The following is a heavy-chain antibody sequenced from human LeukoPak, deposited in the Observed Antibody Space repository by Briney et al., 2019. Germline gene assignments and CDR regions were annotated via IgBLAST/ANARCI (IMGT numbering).Heavy chain of an antibody. CDR2: IKHDGTEK. D-gene: IGHD1-26*01. J-gene: IGHJ4*02. CDR3: AREEGLVGVNTASFDY. CDR1: GIPFNIYW. Sequence: GGSLRLSCAASGIPFNIYWMSWVRQAPGKGLEWVANIKHDGTEKNYVDSVKGRFTISRDNAKNSLYLQMNSLRAEDTALYYCAREEGLVGVNTASFDYWGQGTLVTVSS. V-gene: IGHV3-7*05.